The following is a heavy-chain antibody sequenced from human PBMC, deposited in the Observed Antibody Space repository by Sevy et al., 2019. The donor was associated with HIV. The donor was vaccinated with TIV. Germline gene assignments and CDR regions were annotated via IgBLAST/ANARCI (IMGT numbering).Heavy chain of an antibody. V-gene: IGHV3-7*03. CDR3: ARDCSSTSCLWGLDV. J-gene: IGHJ6*02. CDR2: IKKDGSEK. Sequence: GGSLRLSCAASGFTFSRYWMSWVRLAPGKGLEWVANIKKDGSEKYYVDSVKGRFTISRDNAKNSLFLQMNSLRAEDTAVYYCARDCSSTSCLWGLDVWGQGTTVTVSS. CDR1: GFTFSRYW. D-gene: IGHD2-2*01.